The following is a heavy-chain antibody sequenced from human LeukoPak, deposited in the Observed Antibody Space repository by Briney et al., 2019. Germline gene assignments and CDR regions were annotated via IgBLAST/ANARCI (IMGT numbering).Heavy chain of an antibody. CDR2: IYSGGST. J-gene: IGHJ4*02. V-gene: IGHV3-53*05. Sequence: GGSLRLSCAASGFTVSSNYIWVRQAPGKGLEWVSVIYSGGSTYYADSVKGRFTVSRDDSKNTLYLQMNSLRGDDTAVYYCAKDGTSYYYIYYWGQGTLVTVSS. CDR1: GFTVSSNY. D-gene: IGHD2/OR15-2a*01. CDR3: AKDGTSYYYIYY.